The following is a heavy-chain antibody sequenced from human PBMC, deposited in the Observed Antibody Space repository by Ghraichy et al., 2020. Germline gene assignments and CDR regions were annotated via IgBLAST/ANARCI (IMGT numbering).Heavy chain of an antibody. CDR3: ARVIRSRAVAGIYGELYHFDY. J-gene: IGHJ4*02. CDR2: ISSSSSNI. D-gene: IGHD6-19*01. V-gene: IGHV3-48*01. CDR1: GFTLSRYS. Sequence: GGSLRLSCAASGFTLSRYSMSWVRQAPGKGLEWVSYISSSSSNIYYADSVKGRFTISRDNAKNSLYLQMNSLRAEDTAVYYCARVIRSRAVAGIYGELYHFDYWGQGTLVTVSS.